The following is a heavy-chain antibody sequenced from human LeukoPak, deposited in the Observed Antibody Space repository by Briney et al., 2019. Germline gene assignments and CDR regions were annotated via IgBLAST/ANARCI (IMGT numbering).Heavy chain of an antibody. Sequence: GGSLRLSCAASGFTFSSYGMHWVRQAPGKGLEWVAVISYDGSNKYYADSVKGRFTISRDNSKNTLYLQMNSLRAEDTAVYYCAKESVTMVRGVIRSAFDIWGQGTMVTVSS. CDR2: ISYDGSNK. CDR3: AKESVTMVRGVIRSAFDI. D-gene: IGHD3-10*01. J-gene: IGHJ3*02. V-gene: IGHV3-30*18. CDR1: GFTFSSYG.